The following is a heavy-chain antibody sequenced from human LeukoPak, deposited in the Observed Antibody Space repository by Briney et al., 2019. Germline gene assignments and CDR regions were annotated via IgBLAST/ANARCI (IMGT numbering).Heavy chain of an antibody. J-gene: IGHJ3*02. V-gene: IGHV3-23*01. CDR3: AKDPRELRVCAFDI. D-gene: IGHD1-26*01. CDR1: GFTFSSYA. Sequence: GGSLRLSCAASGFTFSSYAMSWVRQAPGKGLEWVSAICGSGGSTYYADSVKGRFTISRDNSKNTLYLQMNRLRAEDTAVYYCAKDPRELRVCAFDIWGQGTMVSVSS. CDR2: ICGSGGST.